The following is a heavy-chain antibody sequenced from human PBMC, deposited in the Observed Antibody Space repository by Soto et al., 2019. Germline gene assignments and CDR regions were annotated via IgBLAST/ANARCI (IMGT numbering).Heavy chain of an antibody. CDR2: IFYNVDT. D-gene: IGHD1-20*01. CDR3: GRAPVYDAPHYFDY. CDR1: GGSISSGTYY. V-gene: IGHV4-39*02. Sequence: SETLSLTCTVSGGSISSGTYYWGWVRQPPGKGLEWIGNIFYNVDTYYNPSLKSRVTISVDTSNNQFSLELTSVTAADTALYFCGRAPVYDAPHYFDYWGQGSRVTVSS. J-gene: IGHJ4*02.